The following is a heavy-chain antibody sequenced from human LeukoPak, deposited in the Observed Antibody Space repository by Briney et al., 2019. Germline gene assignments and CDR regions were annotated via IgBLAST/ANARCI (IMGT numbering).Heavy chain of an antibody. CDR2: ITGGHYAT. Sequence: GGSLRLSCAASGFSFSSFAMTWVRQAPGKGLEWVSSITGGHYATYNTDSVKGRFTISRDNAKNTLYLQMNSLRADDMAIYYCTKDPYGDYIGAFDPWGQGTLVTVSS. V-gene: IGHV3-23*01. J-gene: IGHJ5*02. D-gene: IGHD4-17*01. CDR1: GFSFSSFA. CDR3: TKDPYGDYIGAFDP.